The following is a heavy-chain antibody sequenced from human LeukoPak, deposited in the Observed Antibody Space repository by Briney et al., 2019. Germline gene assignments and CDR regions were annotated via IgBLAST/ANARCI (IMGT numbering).Heavy chain of an antibody. CDR3: AKDVHYCTTTSCYVSWYFDL. CDR2: ISGSGGST. Sequence: AGGSLRLSCAASEFTFSSYAMSCVRQAPGKGLEWVSGISGSGGSTYYADSVRGRFTITRDNSENTLYLQMNSLRADDTAVYYCAKDVHYCTTTSCYVSWYFDLWGRGTLVTVSS. J-gene: IGHJ2*01. V-gene: IGHV3-23*01. D-gene: IGHD2-2*01. CDR1: EFTFSSYA.